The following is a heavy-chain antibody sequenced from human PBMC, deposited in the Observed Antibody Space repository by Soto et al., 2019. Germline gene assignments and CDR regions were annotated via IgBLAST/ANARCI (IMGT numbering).Heavy chain of an antibody. CDR3: ARDPRGSAGTTDAWWFDP. Sequence: VQLVQSGAEVKKPGASVKVSCKASGYTFTSYGISWVRQAPGQGLEWMGWISAYNGNTNYAQKLQGRVTMTTDTSTSTAYMELRSLRSDDAAVYYCARDPRGSAGTTDAWWFDPWGQGTLVTVSS. D-gene: IGHD1-7*01. V-gene: IGHV1-18*01. CDR2: ISAYNGNT. CDR1: GYTFTSYG. J-gene: IGHJ5*02.